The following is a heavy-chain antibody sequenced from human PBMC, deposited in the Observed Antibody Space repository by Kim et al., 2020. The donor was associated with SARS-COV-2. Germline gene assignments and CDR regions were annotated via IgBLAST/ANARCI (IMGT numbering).Heavy chain of an antibody. CDR2: IYHSEGT. D-gene: IGHD5-12*01. CDR3: AKDDSGFLRFSWYFDL. Sequence: RRPPGKGLDWIGSIYHSEGTYYSPSLKSRVTISVDTSKNQFSLKLSSVTAADTAIYYCAKDDSGFLRFSWYFDLWGRGTLVTVSS. J-gene: IGHJ2*01. V-gene: IGHV4-38-2*02.